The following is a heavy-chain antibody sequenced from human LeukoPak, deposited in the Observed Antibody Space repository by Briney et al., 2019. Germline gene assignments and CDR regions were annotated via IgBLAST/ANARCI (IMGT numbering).Heavy chain of an antibody. CDR3: ARDTGSGSYSVRPYYYYGMDV. CDR2: ISSSSSTI. D-gene: IGHD3-10*01. Sequence: GGSLRLSCAASGFTFSSYSMNWVRQAPGKGLEWVSYISSSSSTIYYADSVKGRFTISRDNAKNSLYLQMNSLRAEDTAVYYCARDTGSGSYSVRPYYYYGMDVWGQGTTVTVSS. CDR1: GFTFSSYS. V-gene: IGHV3-48*04. J-gene: IGHJ6*02.